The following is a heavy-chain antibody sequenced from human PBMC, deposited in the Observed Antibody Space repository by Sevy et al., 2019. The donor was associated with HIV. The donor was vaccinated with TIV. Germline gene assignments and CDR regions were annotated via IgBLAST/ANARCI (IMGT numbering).Heavy chain of an antibody. Sequence: GGSLRLSCAASGFTFNNYWMTWVRQAPGKGLEWVANIKQDGSDKYYMESVKGGFNISRDNTKNSLYLELNSLRAEETAVYYCARSWDYWGQMGYWGQGTLVTVSS. CDR1: GFTFNNYW. D-gene: IGHD7-27*01. CDR2: IKQDGSDK. CDR3: ARSWDYWGQMGY. J-gene: IGHJ4*02. V-gene: IGHV3-7*03.